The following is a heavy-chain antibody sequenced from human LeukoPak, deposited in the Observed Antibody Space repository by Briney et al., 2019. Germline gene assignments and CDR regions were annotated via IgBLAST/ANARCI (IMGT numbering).Heavy chain of an antibody. Sequence: GGSLRLSCATSGFTFISYGFNWARQAPGKGQAWISYISSSGSTIQYADSVEGRFTISRDNARNSLFLQMNNLRAEDTAVYYCARVTAVAAPWVYWGQGAQVTVSS. J-gene: IGHJ4*02. CDR1: GFTFISYG. CDR3: ARVTAVAAPWVY. V-gene: IGHV3-48*04. D-gene: IGHD6-19*01. CDR2: ISSSGSTI.